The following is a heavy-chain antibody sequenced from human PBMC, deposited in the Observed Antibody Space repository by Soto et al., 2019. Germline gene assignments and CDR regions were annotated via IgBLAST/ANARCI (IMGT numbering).Heavy chain of an antibody. CDR2: IDPSDSYT. V-gene: IGHV5-10-1*01. CDR3: ARLLGTTGTTSYYYYGMDV. D-gene: IGHD1-1*01. J-gene: IGHJ6*02. Sequence: PGESLKISCKGSGYSFTSYWISWVGQMPGKGLEWMGRIDPSDSYTNYSPSFQGHVTISADKSISTAYLQWSSLKASDTAMYYCARLLGTTGTTSYYYYGMDVWGQGTTVTVSS. CDR1: GYSFTSYW.